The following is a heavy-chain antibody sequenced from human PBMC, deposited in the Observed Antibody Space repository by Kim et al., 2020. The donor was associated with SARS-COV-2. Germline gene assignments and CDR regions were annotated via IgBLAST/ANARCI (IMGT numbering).Heavy chain of an antibody. CDR2: IWYDGSKI. D-gene: IGHD6-13*01. CDR3: ASGGTSSSWAHLY. V-gene: IGHV3-33*01. CDR1: GFTFSSYG. J-gene: IGHJ4*02. Sequence: GGSLRLSCAASGFTFSSYGMHWVRQAPGKGLEWVAVIWYDGSKIYYVDSVKGRFTISRENSKNTLYLLQNSLRGEDRAVYYCASGGTSSSWAHLYWGQGTLVTVSP.